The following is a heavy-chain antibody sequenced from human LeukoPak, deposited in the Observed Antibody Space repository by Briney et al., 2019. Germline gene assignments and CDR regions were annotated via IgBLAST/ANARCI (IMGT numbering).Heavy chain of an antibody. CDR3: ARGGDYGDPYYYGIDV. CDR1: GYTFTSYA. CDR2: INAGNGST. D-gene: IGHD4-17*01. J-gene: IGHJ6*02. Sequence: ASVKVSCKASGYTFTSYAMHWVRQAPGQRLEWMGWINAGNGSTKYSQKFQGRVTITRDTSASTAYMELSSLRSEDTAVYYCARGGDYGDPYYYGIDVWGQGTTVTVSS. V-gene: IGHV1-3*01.